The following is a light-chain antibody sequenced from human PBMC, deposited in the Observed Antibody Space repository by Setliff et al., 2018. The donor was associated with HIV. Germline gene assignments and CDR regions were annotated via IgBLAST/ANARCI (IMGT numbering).Light chain of an antibody. CDR3: TSYTSDSVV. J-gene: IGLJ1*01. V-gene: IGLV2-14*01. Sequence: QSALTQPASVSGSPGQSITISCTGTSSDVGGYNYVCWYQQHPGKAPKLMIYEVSNRPSGVSNRFSGSKSGNTASLTISGLQAEDEADYYCTSYTSDSVVFGTGTKVTVL. CDR1: SSDVGGYNY. CDR2: EVS.